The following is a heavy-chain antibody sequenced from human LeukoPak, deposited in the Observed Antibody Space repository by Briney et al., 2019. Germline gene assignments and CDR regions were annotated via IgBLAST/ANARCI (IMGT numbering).Heavy chain of an antibody. CDR1: GGSIIGYY. V-gene: IGHV4-59*01. CDR2: IYYSGIT. CDR3: ARGLPNCSGGSCYYYYYYMDV. Sequence: SETLSFTGTVSGGSIIGYYWSWIGQPPGKGREWIGHIYYSGITKYNPSLKSRVTISAETSNTQFFLKLSAVTAADTAVYYCARGLPNCSGGSCYYYYYYMDVWGKGTTVTVSS. D-gene: IGHD2-15*01. J-gene: IGHJ6*03.